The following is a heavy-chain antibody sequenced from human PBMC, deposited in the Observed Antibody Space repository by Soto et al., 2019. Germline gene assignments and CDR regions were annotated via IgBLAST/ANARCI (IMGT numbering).Heavy chain of an antibody. Sequence: LSLTCAVSGGSFTSNNWWTWVRQPPGQGLEWIGEIYRTGSTNYNPSLKSRVTISLDKSENQFSLKVTSLTAADTAVTYCASRDPGNSVDYWGQGTVVTVSS. D-gene: IGHD4-4*01. CDR1: GGSFTSNNW. CDR3: ASRDPGNSVDY. CDR2: IYRTGST. J-gene: IGHJ4*02. V-gene: IGHV4-4*02.